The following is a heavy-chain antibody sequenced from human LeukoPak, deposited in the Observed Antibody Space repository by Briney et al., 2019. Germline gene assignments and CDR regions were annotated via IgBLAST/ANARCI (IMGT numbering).Heavy chain of an antibody. V-gene: IGHV1-8*01. D-gene: IGHD6-13*01. J-gene: IGHJ4*02. Sequence: ASVKVSCKASGYTFTSYDINWVRQATGQGLEWMGWMNPNSGNTGYAQKFQGRVTMTRNTSISTAYMELSSLRSDDTAVYYCARQLSIAAAGTEDYWGQGTLVTVSS. CDR3: ARQLSIAAAGTEDY. CDR2: MNPNSGNT. CDR1: GYTFTSYD.